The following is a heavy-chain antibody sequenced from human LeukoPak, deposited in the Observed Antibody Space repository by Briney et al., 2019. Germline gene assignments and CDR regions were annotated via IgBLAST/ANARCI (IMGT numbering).Heavy chain of an antibody. CDR2: ILSKTSGGTT. CDR3: ADYYASGSYPP. Sequence: GGSLRLSCAASGFSFSNAWMNWVRQAPGKGLEWVGRILSKTSGGTTDYATPVKGRFTVSRDDSKNMLYLHMNSLQIEDTAVYYCADYYASGSYPPWGQGTLVTVSS. J-gene: IGHJ5*02. D-gene: IGHD3-10*01. CDR1: GFSFSNAW. V-gene: IGHV3-15*07.